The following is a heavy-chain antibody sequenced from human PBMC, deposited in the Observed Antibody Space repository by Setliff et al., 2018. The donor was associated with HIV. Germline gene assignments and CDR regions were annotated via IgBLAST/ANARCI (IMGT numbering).Heavy chain of an antibody. D-gene: IGHD6-19*01. CDR2: ISGSGAVT. Sequence: GGSLRLSCAASGFRLNDYAMNWVRQAPGKGLEWVSTISGSGAVTNYAESVKGRFIISRDNSENTLFMQMKSLRAEDTAIYYCAKDVLSRRIALSGPFDSWGQGTLVTVSS. V-gene: IGHV3-23*01. CDR3: AKDVLSRRIALSGPFDS. CDR1: GFRLNDYA. J-gene: IGHJ4*02.